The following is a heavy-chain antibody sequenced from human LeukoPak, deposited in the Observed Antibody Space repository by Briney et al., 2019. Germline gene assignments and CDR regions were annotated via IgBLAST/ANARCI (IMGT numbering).Heavy chain of an antibody. D-gene: IGHD6-19*01. CDR2: INHSGGT. CDR1: GGSFSGYD. J-gene: IGHJ4*02. V-gene: IGHV4-34*01. Sequence: SETLSLTCAVYGGSFSGYDWSWIRQPPGKGLEWIGEINHSGGTNYNPSLKSRVTISVDTSKNEFSLKLSRLRSDDTAVYYCARDPRIISRQSRGGWIDYWGQGTLVTVSS. CDR3: ARDPRIISRQSRGGWIDY.